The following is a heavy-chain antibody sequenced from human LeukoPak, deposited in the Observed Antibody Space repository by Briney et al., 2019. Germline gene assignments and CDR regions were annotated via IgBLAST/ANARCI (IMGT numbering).Heavy chain of an antibody. CDR2: INPSGGST. J-gene: IGHJ4*02. CDR3: ARETYYYDSSGKIDY. CDR1: GYTFTSYG. D-gene: IGHD3-22*01. V-gene: IGHV1-46*01. Sequence: ASVKVSCKASGYTFTSYGISWVRQAPGQGLEWMGIINPSGGSTSYAQKFQGRVTMTRDMSTSTVYMELSSLRSEDTAVYYCARETYYYDSSGKIDYWGQGTLVTVSS.